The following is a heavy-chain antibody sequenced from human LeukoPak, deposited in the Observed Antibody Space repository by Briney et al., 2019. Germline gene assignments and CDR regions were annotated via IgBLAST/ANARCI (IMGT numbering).Heavy chain of an antibody. D-gene: IGHD4-17*01. J-gene: IGHJ6*03. CDR1: GFTFSSYS. V-gene: IGHV3-21*01. Sequence: PGGSLRLSCAASGFTFSSYSMNWVRQAPGKGLEWVSSISSSSSYIYYADSVKGRFTISRDNAKNSLYLQMNSLRAEDTAVYYCARAEDYGDYGKNYYYYMDVWGKGTTVTVSS. CDR3: ARAEDYGDYGKNYYYYMDV. CDR2: ISSSSSYI.